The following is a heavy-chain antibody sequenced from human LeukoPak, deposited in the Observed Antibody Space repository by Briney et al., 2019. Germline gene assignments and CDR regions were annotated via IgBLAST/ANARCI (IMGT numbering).Heavy chain of an antibody. D-gene: IGHD3-16*01. Sequence: SETLSLTCTVSGGSISGYYWSWIRQPPGKGLEWIGYIFYSGSTNYNPSLKSRVTISVDTSKKQFSLKLSSVTAADTAVYYCARDRQFRLHDPWGQGILVTVSS. V-gene: IGHV4-59*01. CDR3: ARDRQFRLHDP. CDR1: GGSISGYY. CDR2: IFYSGST. J-gene: IGHJ5*02.